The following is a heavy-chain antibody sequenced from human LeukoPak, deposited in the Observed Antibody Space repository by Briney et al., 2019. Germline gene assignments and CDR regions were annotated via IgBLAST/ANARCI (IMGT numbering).Heavy chain of an antibody. D-gene: IGHD3-16*01. V-gene: IGHV1-46*01. Sequence: ASVKVSCKASGYTFTSYYVHWLRQAPGQGLEWMGIIDPSGGTTTYAQKFQGRVTMTRDTSTNTVYMELSSLRSEDMAVYYCARKPDPPFNGFAPWGRGPLVTVSS. J-gene: IGHJ5*02. CDR2: IDPSGGTT. CDR1: GYTFTSYY. CDR3: ARKPDPPFNGFAP.